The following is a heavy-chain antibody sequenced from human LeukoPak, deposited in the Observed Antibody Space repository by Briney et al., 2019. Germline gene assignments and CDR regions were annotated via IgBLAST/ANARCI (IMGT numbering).Heavy chain of an antibody. CDR1: GSTFSSYA. J-gene: IGHJ4*02. CDR3: ARASLWGVNHFDY. D-gene: IGHD2/OR15-2a*01. CDR2: IIPILGIA. Sequence: GSSVKVSCKASGSTFSSYAISWVRQAPGQGLEWMGRIIPILGIANYAQKFQGRVTITADKSTSTAYMELSSLRSEDTAVYYCARASLWGVNHFDYWGQGTLVTVSS. V-gene: IGHV1-69*04.